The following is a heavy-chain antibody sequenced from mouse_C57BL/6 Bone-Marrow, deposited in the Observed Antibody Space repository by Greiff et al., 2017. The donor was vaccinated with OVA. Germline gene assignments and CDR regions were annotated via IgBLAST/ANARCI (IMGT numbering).Heavy chain of an antibody. D-gene: IGHD1-1*01. J-gene: IGHJ2*01. CDR1: GYAFSSSW. Sequence: QVQLQQSGPELVKPGASVKISCKASGYAFSSSWMNWVKQRPGKGLEWIGRIYPGDGDTNYNGKFKGKATLTADKSSSTAYMQLSSLTSEDSAVYFCAINGSNYYFDYWGQGTTLTVSS. CDR3: AINGSNYYFDY. CDR2: IYPGDGDT. V-gene: IGHV1-82*01.